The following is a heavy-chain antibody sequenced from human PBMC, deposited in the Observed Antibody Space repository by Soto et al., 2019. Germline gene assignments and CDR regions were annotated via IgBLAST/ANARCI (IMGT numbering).Heavy chain of an antibody. J-gene: IGHJ4*02. D-gene: IGHD2-15*01. Sequence: QVQLVESGGGVVQPGRSLRLSCAASGFTFSSYGMHWVRQAPGKGLEWVAVIWYDGSNKYYADSVKGRFTISRDNSKNTLYLQMNSLRAEYTAVYYCAREGGYHFDYWGQGTLVTVSS. CDR1: GFTFSSYG. CDR2: IWYDGSNK. V-gene: IGHV3-33*01. CDR3: AREGGYHFDY.